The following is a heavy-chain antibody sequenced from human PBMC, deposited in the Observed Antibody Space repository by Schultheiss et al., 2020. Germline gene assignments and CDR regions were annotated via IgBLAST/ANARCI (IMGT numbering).Heavy chain of an antibody. D-gene: IGHD1-26*01. J-gene: IGHJ4*02. V-gene: IGHV5-10-1*01. Sequence: GESLKISCKGSGYSFTSYWISWVRQMPGKGLEWMGRIDPSDSYTKYSPSFQGHVTISADKSISTAYLQWSSLKASDTAVYYCARIYSGSFHPDYWGQGTLVTVSS. CDR2: IDPSDSYT. CDR3: ARIYSGSFHPDY. CDR1: GYSFTSYW.